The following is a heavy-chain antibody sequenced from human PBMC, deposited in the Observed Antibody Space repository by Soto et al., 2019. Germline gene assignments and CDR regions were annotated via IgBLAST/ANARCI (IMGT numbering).Heavy chain of an antibody. Sequence: EVQLVESGGGLVQPGGSLRLSCAASGFTFSDHYMDWVRQAPGKGLEWVGRTRKKANSYTTEYAASVEGRFTISRDDSQNSLYLQMNSLKTEDSAVYYCVRSGDGYNPFHTWGLGTLVTVSS. D-gene: IGHD5-12*01. CDR2: TRKKANSYTT. V-gene: IGHV3-72*01. J-gene: IGHJ5*02. CDR3: VRSGDGYNPFHT. CDR1: GFTFSDHY.